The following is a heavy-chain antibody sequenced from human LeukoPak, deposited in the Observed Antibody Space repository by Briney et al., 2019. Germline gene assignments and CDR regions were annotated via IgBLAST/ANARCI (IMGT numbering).Heavy chain of an antibody. CDR3: ASSYDSSGYYYF. V-gene: IGHV4-34*01. D-gene: IGHD3-22*01. CDR2: INHSGST. J-gene: IGHJ4*02. Sequence: SETLSLTCAVYGGSFSGYYWSWIRQPPGKGLEWIGEINHSGSTNYNPSLKSRVTISVDTSKNQFSLKLSSVTAADTAVYYCASSYDSSGYYYFWGQGTLVTVSS. CDR1: GGSFSGYY.